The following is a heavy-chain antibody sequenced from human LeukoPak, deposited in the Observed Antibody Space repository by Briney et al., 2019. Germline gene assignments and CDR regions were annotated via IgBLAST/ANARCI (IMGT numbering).Heavy chain of an antibody. D-gene: IGHD3-16*02. CDR3: ARAYQRLEYLSLPDY. Sequence: ASVKVSCKASGYTFTNYAMNWVRQAPGQGLEWMGWIHPSTGNPTYAQGFTGRFVFSLDTSVSTTYLQISSLKAEDTAVYYCARAYQRLEYLSLPDYWGQGTLVTVSS. V-gene: IGHV7-4-1*02. CDR1: GYTFTNYA. J-gene: IGHJ4*02. CDR2: IHPSTGNP.